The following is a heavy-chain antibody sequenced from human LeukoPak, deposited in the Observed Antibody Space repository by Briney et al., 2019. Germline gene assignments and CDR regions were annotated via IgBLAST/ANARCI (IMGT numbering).Heavy chain of an antibody. D-gene: IGHD1-26*01. J-gene: IGHJ4*02. CDR3: ARGTPQSNSGRYPPLDY. V-gene: IGHV7-4-1*02. CDR1: GYTFTNYA. Sequence: GASVKVSCKASGYTFTNYAMNWVRQAPGQGLEWMGWINTNSGNPTYAQGFTGRFVFSLDTSVSTADLQISSLKAEDTAVYYCARGTPQSNSGRYPPLDYWGQGTLVTVSS. CDR2: INTNSGNP.